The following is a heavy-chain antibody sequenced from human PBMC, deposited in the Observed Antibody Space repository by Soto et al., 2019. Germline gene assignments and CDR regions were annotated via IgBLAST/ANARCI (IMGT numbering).Heavy chain of an antibody. Sequence: SETLSLTCAVYGGSFSGYYWSWIRQPPGKGLEWIGEINHSGSTNYNPSLKSRVTISVDTSKNQFSLKLSSVTAADTALYYCAQYGDYFDYWGQGTLVTVSS. CDR3: AQYGDYFDY. CDR1: GGSFSGYY. J-gene: IGHJ4*02. D-gene: IGHD4-17*01. CDR2: INHSGST. V-gene: IGHV4-34*01.